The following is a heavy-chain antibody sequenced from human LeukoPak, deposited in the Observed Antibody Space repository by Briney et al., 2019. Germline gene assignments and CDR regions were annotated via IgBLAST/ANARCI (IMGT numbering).Heavy chain of an antibody. CDR3: AKEPIGGAFDI. CDR1: EFTFSSYT. CDR2: IRYDGTNQ. D-gene: IGHD2-15*01. V-gene: IGHV3-30*02. Sequence: GGSLRLSCAAFEFTFSSYTMNWVRQAPGKGLEWVAIIRYDGTNQYYADSVKGRFTISRDNSKNTLYLQMSSLRADDTAVYYCAKEPIGGAFDIWGQGTMVTVSS. J-gene: IGHJ3*02.